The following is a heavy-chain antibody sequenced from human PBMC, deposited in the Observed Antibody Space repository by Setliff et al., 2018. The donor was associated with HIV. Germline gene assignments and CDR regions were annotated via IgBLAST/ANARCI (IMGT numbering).Heavy chain of an antibody. V-gene: IGHV1-69*06. Sequence: KVSCKASGGTFSSYGISWVRQAPGQGLEWMGRIIPVYGTTNYAQKFQGRVTITADKSTSTAYMELSSLRSEDTAVYYCARYESSGHGAFDLWGQGTMVTVSS. CDR2: IIPVYGTT. D-gene: IGHD3-22*01. J-gene: IGHJ3*01. CDR1: GGTFSSYG. CDR3: ARYESSGHGAFDL.